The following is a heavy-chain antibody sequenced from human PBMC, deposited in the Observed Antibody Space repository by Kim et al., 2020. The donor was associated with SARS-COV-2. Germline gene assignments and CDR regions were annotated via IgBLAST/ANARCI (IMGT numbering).Heavy chain of an antibody. D-gene: IGHD1-1*01. CDR2: IYYSGST. V-gene: IGHV4-59*01. CDR1: GGSISSYY. CDR3: AGEVGERQEQ. J-gene: IGHJ4*02. Sequence: SETLSLTCTVSGGSISSYYWSWIRQPPGKGLEWIGYIYYSGSTNYNPSLKSRVTISVDTSKNQFSLKLSSVTAADTAVYYWAGEVGERQEQWGQGALVTVSS.